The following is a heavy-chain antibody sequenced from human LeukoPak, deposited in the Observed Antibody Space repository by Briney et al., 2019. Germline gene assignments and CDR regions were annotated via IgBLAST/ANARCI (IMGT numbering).Heavy chain of an antibody. CDR1: GFTFSSYA. J-gene: IGHJ4*02. V-gene: IGHV3-30*14. CDR3: ARACSGSLSYYSDY. D-gene: IGHD3-10*02. CDR2: ISYDGSNK. Sequence: PGGSLRLSCAASGFTFSSYAMHWVRQAPGKGLEWVAVISYDGSNKYYADSVKGRFTISRDNSKNTLYLQMNSLRAEDTAVYYCARACSGSLSYYSDYWGQGTLVTVSS.